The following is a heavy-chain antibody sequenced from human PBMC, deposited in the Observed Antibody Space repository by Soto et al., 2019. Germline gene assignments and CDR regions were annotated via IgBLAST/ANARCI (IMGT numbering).Heavy chain of an antibody. CDR2: IWYEGSDK. V-gene: IGHV3-33*01. CDR1: GFTFSNHG. CDR3: AGDLEGAPTWGYRFDC. Sequence: PGGSLRLSCAASGFTFSNHGMHWVRQAPGKGLEWVALIWYEGSDKYYADSVKGRFTISRANSTNTLYLHLNSLRAEDTAVSYCAGDLEGAPTWGYRFDCWGPGTLVTVSS. D-gene: IGHD3-16*01. J-gene: IGHJ4*02.